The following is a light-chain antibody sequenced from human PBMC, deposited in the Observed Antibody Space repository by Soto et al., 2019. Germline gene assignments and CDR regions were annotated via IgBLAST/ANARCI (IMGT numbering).Light chain of an antibody. CDR1: NIGSKS. J-gene: IGLJ2*01. CDR2: DDS. Sequence: SYELTQPPSVSGAPVPTARITCGGNNIGSKSVHWYQPKPGQAPVLVVYDDSDRPSGITERFSGSNSGNTATLTISRVEAGDEAEYYCQVWDSSSDHVGFGGGTKVTVL. V-gene: IGLV3-21*02. CDR3: QVWDSSSDHVG.